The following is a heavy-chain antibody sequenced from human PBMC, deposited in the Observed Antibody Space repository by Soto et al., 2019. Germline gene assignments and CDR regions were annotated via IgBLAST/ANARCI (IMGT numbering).Heavy chain of an antibody. J-gene: IGHJ6*03. CDR2: ISGSGGST. CDR3: AKIGQRDYYYLDV. CDR1: GFTFSSYA. Sequence: EVQLLESGGGLVQPGGSLRLSCAASGFTFSSYAMSWVRQAPGKGLEWVSAISGSGGSTYYADSVKGRFTISRDNSKHTLYLQMNSLRAEDTAVYYCAKIGQRDYYYLDVWGKGTTVTVSS. V-gene: IGHV3-23*01.